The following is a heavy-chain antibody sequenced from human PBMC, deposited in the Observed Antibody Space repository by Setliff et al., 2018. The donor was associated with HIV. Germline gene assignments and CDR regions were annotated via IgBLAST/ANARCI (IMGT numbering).Heavy chain of an antibody. V-gene: IGHV4-31*03. CDR3: ARARGLLPYYYLDV. Sequence: SETLSLTCTVSGGSISSGGYYWSWIRQHPGKGLEWIGYIYYSGSTYYNPSLKSRVTMSVDTAKNQFSLKLSSVTAADTAVYYCARARGLLPYYYLDVWGKGTTVTVSS. CDR1: GGSISSGGYY. D-gene: IGHD3-10*01. J-gene: IGHJ6*03. CDR2: IYYSGST.